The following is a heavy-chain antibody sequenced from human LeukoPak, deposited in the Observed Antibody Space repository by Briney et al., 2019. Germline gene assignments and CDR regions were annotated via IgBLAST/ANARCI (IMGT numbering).Heavy chain of an antibody. V-gene: IGHV1-18*01. D-gene: IGHD3-3*01. CDR1: GYTFTSYG. J-gene: IGHJ4*02. CDR2: ISAYNGNT. Sequence: GASVKVSCKASGYTFTSYGISWVRQAPGQGLEWMGWISAYNGNTNYAQKLQGRVTMTTDTSTSTAYMELRSLRSDDTAVYYCARERRYDFWSGYFYFDYWGQGTLDTVSS. CDR3: ARERRYDFWSGYFYFDY.